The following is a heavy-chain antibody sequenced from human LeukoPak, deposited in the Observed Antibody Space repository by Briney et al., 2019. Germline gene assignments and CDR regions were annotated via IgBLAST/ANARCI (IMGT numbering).Heavy chain of an antibody. D-gene: IGHD6-6*01. CDR3: ARDPGPQYSSSSPRGGGEFDY. CDR2: ISSSSSYI. V-gene: IGHV3-21*01. Sequence: PGGSLRLSCAASGFIFSAYSMNWVRQAPGKGLEWVSSISSSSSYIYYADSVKGRFTISRDNAKNSLYLQMNSLRAEDTAVYYCARDPGPQYSSSSPRGGGEFDYWGQGTLVTVSS. CDR1: GFIFSAYS. J-gene: IGHJ4*02.